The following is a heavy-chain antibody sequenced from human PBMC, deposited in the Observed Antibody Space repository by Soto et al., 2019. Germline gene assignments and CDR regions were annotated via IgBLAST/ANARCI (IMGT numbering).Heavy chain of an antibody. CDR1: GGTFSSYA. CDR2: IIPIFGTA. Sequence: QVQLVQSGAEVKKPGSSVKVSCKATGGTFSSYAISWVRQAPGQGLEWMGGIIPIFGTANYAQKFQGRVTITADESTSTAYMKLSSLRSEDTAVYYCARENSDYGDYHYWGQGTLVTVSS. D-gene: IGHD4-17*01. J-gene: IGHJ4*02. CDR3: ARENSDYGDYHY. V-gene: IGHV1-69*01.